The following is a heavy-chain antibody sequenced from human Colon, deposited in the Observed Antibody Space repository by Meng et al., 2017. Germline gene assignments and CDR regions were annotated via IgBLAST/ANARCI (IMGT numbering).Heavy chain of an antibody. J-gene: IGHJ4*02. CDR1: CYTFTSYG. Sequence: ASVKVSCKASCYTFTSYGISWVRQAPGQGLEWMGWISAYNGNTNYAQKLQGRVTMTTDTSTSTAYMELRSLRSDDTAVYYCARDNPTDYYDSSGYYFDYWGQGTLVTVSS. V-gene: IGHV1-18*01. D-gene: IGHD3-22*01. CDR2: ISAYNGNT. CDR3: ARDNPTDYYDSSGYYFDY.